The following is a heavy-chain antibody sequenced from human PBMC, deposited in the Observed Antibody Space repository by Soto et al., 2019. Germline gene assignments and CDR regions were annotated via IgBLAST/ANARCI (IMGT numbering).Heavy chain of an antibody. D-gene: IGHD2-2*01. CDR1: GFTFSSYE. CDR3: TRGRVGIVVVPAVDY. V-gene: IGHV3-48*03. CDR2: INSSGSTI. J-gene: IGHJ4*02. Sequence: GGSLRLSCAASGFTFSSYEMNWVRQAPGKGLEWGSYINSSGSTIYYADSFKVRFTISRDNAKNSLYLQMNSLRAEDTAVYYCTRGRVGIVVVPAVDYWGQGTLVTVSS.